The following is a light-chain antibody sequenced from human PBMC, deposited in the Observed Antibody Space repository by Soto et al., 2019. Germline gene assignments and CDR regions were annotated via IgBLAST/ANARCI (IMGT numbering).Light chain of an antibody. CDR1: TSNIGSNY. J-gene: IGLJ1*01. Sequence: QSVLTQPPSASGTPGQGVTISCSGSTSNIGSNYVYWYQQLPGTAPKLLIYRNNQRPSGVPDRFSGSKSGTSASLAISGLRSDDEADYYCSSYAGSSNVFGNGTKVTVL. CDR3: SSYAGSSNV. V-gene: IGLV1-47*01. CDR2: RNN.